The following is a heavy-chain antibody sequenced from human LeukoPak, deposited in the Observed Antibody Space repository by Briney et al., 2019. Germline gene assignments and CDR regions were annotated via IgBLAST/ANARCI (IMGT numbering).Heavy chain of an antibody. D-gene: IGHD6-19*01. V-gene: IGHV1-8*01. CDR1: GYTFTSYD. CDR2: MNPNSGNT. J-gene: IGHJ4*02. Sequence: ASVKVSCKASGYTFTSYDINWVRQATGQGLEWMGWMNPNSGNTGYAQKFQGRVTTTRNTSISTAYMELSSLRSEDTAVYYCARERAVAGIFHFDYWGQGTLVTVSS. CDR3: ARERAVAGIFHFDY.